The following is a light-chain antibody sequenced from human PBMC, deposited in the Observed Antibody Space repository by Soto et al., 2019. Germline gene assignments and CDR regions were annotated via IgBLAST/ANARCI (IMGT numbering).Light chain of an antibody. J-gene: IGLJ1*01. V-gene: IGLV1-44*01. CDR2: SNN. CDR3: AAWDDSLNAYV. CDR1: SSNIGGYT. Sequence: QSALTQPPSASGTPGRSVTISCSGSSSNIGGYTVNWYQQFPGTAPKLLIYSNNQRPSGVPDRFSGSKSGTSASLAISGLQSADEADYYCAAWDDSLNAYVFGTGTKVTVL.